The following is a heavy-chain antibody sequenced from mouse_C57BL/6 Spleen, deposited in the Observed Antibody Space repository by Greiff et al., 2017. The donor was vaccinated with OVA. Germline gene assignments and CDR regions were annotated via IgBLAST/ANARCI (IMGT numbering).Heavy chain of an antibody. Sequence: VQLQQSGPELVKPGASVKISCTASGYTFTDYYMNWVQQSHGKSLEWIGDINPNNGGTSYNQKFKGKATLTVDKSSSTAYMELRSLTSEDSAVYYCARSRITTVVATDYWGQGTTLTVSS. CDR1: GYTFTDYY. V-gene: IGHV1-26*01. CDR2: INPNNGGT. CDR3: ARSRITTVVATDY. J-gene: IGHJ2*01. D-gene: IGHD1-1*01.